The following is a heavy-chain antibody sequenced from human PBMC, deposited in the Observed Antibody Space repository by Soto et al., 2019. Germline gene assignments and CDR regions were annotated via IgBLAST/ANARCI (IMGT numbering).Heavy chain of an antibody. CDR2: ISPYNGHT. CDR3: ARDLTIVPATHPRLENYGMAV. J-gene: IGHJ6*04. V-gene: IGHV1-18*01. CDR1: GYSFTSYG. D-gene: IGHD2-2*01. Sequence: ASVKVSCKASGYSFTSYGISWVRRAPGQGLEWMGWISPYNGHTQFVERFQGRVTMTTDTSTKTAYMELRNLRSDDTAHYYCARDLTIVPATHPRLENYGMAVWVKGTTVTVSS.